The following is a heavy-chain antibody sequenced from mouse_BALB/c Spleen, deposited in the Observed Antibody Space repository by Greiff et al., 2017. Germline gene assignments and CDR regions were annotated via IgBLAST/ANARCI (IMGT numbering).Heavy chain of an antibody. D-gene: IGHD3-1*01. CDR1: GFSLSTSGMG. J-gene: IGHJ4*01. CDR3: ARRAWGYPYAMDY. Sequence: QVTLKESGPGILQPSQTLSLTCSFSGFSLSTSGMGVSWIRQPSGKGLEWLAHIYWDDDKRYNPSLKSRLTISKDTSRNQVFLKITSVDTADTATYYCARRAWGYPYAMDYWGQGTSVTVSS. CDR2: IYWDDDK. V-gene: IGHV8-12*01.